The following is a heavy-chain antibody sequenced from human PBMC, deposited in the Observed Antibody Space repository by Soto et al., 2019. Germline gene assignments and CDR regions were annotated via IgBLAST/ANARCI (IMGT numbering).Heavy chain of an antibody. J-gene: IGHJ6*02. CDR1: GGTFADFI. Sequence: QVQLVQSGAEVKEPGSSVKVSCKASGGTFADFIMNWVRQTPGQGLEWMGGIVPMFGTATYAEKFKGRVTISATGSTSTAYRELTSLRSDDTAVYYCARNGTFSRSRRQYSGMDVWGQGTTVTVS. CDR2: IVPMFGTA. V-gene: IGHV1-69*01. CDR3: ARNGTFSRSRRQYSGMDV. D-gene: IGHD1-1*01.